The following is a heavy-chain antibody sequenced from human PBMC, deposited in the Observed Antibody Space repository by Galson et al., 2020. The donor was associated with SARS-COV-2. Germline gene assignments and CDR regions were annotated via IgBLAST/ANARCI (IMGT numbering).Heavy chain of an antibody. CDR3: ERLAEYCSGGGCHSGEGRAY. Sequence: HGESLKISCKGSGYSFSSYWISWVRQMPGKGLEWMGRIDPSDSYTFYSPSFQGHVTISSDKSSNTAYLQWSSLKASDTAIYYCERLAEYCSGGGCHSGEGRAYWGQGTPVTVSS. D-gene: IGHD2-15*01. J-gene: IGHJ4*02. V-gene: IGHV5-10-1*01. CDR1: GYSFSSYW. CDR2: IDPSDSYT.